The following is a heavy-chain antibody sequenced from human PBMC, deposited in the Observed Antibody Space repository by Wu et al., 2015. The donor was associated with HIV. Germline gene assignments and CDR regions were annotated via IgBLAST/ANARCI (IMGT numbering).Heavy chain of an antibody. J-gene: IGHJ1*01. CDR2: INPNSGGS. D-gene: IGHD1-26*01. Sequence: QVQLMQSGAEVKKPGASVKVSCKTSGYSFTGNYIRWVRQAPGQGLEWMGWINPNSGGSKSPQKFQGRVTMTRDTSVSTVYLELTRLKFDDTAIYYCTKDYGIVGSTLPEYFQHWGQGTLVTVSS. V-gene: IGHV1-2*02. CDR1: GYSFTGNY. CDR3: TKDYGIVGSTLPEYFQH.